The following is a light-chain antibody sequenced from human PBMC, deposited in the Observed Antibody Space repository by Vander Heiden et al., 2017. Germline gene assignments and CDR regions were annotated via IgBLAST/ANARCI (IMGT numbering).Light chain of an antibody. CDR3: QQYYSYPWT. V-gene: IGKV1-8*01. CDR2: AAS. Sequence: AIRMTPSPSSFSASTGDRVTITCRASQSISSYLAWYQQKPGKAPMLLIYAASSLQSGVPSRFSGSGSGTDFTLTISCLQSEDFATYYCQQYYSYPWTFGQGTKVEIK. J-gene: IGKJ1*01. CDR1: QSISSY.